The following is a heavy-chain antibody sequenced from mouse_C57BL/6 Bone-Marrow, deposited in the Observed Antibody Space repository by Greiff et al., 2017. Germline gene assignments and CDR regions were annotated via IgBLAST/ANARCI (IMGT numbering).Heavy chain of an antibody. CDR1: GYTFTDYY. D-gene: IGHD2-1*01. CDR2: IFPGSGST. CDR3: ARSEIYSGNYVLYFDY. Sequence: VQLQQSGPELVKPGASVKISCKASGYTFTDYYINWVKQRPGQGLEWIGWIFPGSGSTYYNEKFKGKATLTVDKSSSTAYMLLSSLTSEDSAVYFCARSEIYSGNYVLYFDYWGQGTTLTVSS. J-gene: IGHJ2*01. V-gene: IGHV1-75*01.